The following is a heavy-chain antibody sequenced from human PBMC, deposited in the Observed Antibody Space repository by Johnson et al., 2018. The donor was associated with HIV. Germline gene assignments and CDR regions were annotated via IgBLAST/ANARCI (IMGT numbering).Heavy chain of an antibody. D-gene: IGHD6-6*01. Sequence: VQLVESGGGVVQSGGSLRLSYDASGFTFSVYDRHWVCQAPGKGLEWVSYISSSDSTIYSADSVQGRFTISRDNAKKSLSLQMNSLRAEDTAVYFCAKVHIAARWSDAFDIWGQGTMVTVSS. CDR2: ISSSDSTI. CDR3: AKVHIAARWSDAFDI. V-gene: IGHV3-48*03. CDR1: GFTFSVYD. J-gene: IGHJ3*02.